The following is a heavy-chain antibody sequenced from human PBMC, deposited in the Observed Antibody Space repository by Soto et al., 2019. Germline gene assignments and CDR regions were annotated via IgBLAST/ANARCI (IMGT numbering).Heavy chain of an antibody. CDR3: AHLVVAGLTYYFDY. J-gene: IGHJ4*02. CDR1: GFSLSTSAVG. Sequence: QITLKESGPTLVKPTQTLTLTCTFSGFSLSTSAVGVGWIRQPPGKALEWLAFIYWDDDKRYSPSLKSSLTITKDTSKNQVVLAMTNMDPVDTPTYYCAHLVVAGLTYYFDYWGQGTLVTVSS. D-gene: IGHD2-15*01. V-gene: IGHV2-5*02. CDR2: IYWDDDK.